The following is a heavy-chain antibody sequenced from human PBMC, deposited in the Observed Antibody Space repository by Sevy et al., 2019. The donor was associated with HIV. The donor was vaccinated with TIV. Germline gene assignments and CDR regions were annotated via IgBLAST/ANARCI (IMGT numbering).Heavy chain of an antibody. CDR2: IYSGGST. J-gene: IGHJ6*02. CDR1: GFTVSSNY. V-gene: IGHV3-66*01. CDR3: ARVPFTMVRGVIALGYYGMDV. D-gene: IGHD3-10*01. Sequence: GGSLRLSCAASGFTVSSNYMSWVRQAPGKGLEWVSVIYSGGSTYYAYSVKGRFTISRDNSKNTLYLQTNSLRAEDTAVYYCARVPFTMVRGVIALGYYGMDVWGQGTTVTVSS.